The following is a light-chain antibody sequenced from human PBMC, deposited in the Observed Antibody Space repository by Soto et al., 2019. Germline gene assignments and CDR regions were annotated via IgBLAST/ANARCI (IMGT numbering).Light chain of an antibody. CDR3: QQYGNSPYS. J-gene: IGKJ2*03. CDR1: QSVSGRY. Sequence: VLTQSPGTLSLSPGERATLSCRASQSVSGRYLSWYQQKPGQAPRLLIYSASSRATGIPDRFSGSGSGTDFTLTISRLESEDSAVYYCQQYGNSPYSFGQGTKLEIK. CDR2: SAS. V-gene: IGKV3-20*01.